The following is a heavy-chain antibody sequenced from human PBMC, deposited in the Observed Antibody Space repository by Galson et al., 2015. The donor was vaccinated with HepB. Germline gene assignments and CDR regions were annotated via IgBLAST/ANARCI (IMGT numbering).Heavy chain of an antibody. V-gene: IGHV1-8*01. CDR3: ARGPLYDLPHFDY. Sequence: SVKVSCKASGYTFTSYDINWVRQATGQGLEWMGWMNPNSGNTGYAQKFQGRVTMTRNTSKSTAYMELSSLRSEDTAVYYCARGPLYDLPHFDYWARERWSPSPQ. J-gene: IGHJ4*02. CDR1: GYTFTSYD. CDR2: MNPNSGNT. D-gene: IGHD2/OR15-2a*01.